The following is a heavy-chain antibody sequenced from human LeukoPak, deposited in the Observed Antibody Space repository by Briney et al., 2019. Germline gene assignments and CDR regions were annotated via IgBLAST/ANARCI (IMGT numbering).Heavy chain of an antibody. J-gene: IGHJ3*02. Sequence: GASVKVSCKASGYTFTSYYMHWVRQAPGQGLEWMGIINPSGGSTSYAQKFQGRVTMTRDTSTSTVYMELSSLRSEDTAVYYCARDGWENGFWSRGAFDIWGQGTMVTVSS. V-gene: IGHV1-46*01. CDR1: GYTFTSYY. CDR2: INPSGGST. D-gene: IGHD3-3*01. CDR3: ARDGWENGFWSRGAFDI.